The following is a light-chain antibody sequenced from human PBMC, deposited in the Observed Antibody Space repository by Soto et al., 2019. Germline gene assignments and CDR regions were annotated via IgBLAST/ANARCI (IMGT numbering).Light chain of an antibody. Sequence: QSALIQPASVSGSPGQSITISCTGTNSDVGSYNLVSWYQRHPSKSPKLMIFEVSDRPSGISNRFSGSKSDNTASLTISGLQAEDEADYFCSSYAGGNNWVFGGVTKLTVL. CDR1: NSDVGSYNL. J-gene: IGLJ3*02. CDR3: SSYAGGNNWV. CDR2: EVS. V-gene: IGLV2-23*02.